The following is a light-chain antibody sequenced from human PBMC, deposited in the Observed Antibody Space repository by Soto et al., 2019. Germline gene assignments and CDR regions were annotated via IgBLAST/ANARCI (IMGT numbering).Light chain of an antibody. V-gene: IGKV3-11*01. CDR2: DAS. Sequence: EMVWSQCPATLSLSPGERATLSCRASQSVSSYLAWYQQKPGQAPRLLIYDASNRATGIPARFSGSGSGTDFTLTISSLEPEDFAVYYCQQRSNLPLTFGGGTKLDIK. J-gene: IGKJ4*01. CDR3: QQRSNLPLT. CDR1: QSVSSY.